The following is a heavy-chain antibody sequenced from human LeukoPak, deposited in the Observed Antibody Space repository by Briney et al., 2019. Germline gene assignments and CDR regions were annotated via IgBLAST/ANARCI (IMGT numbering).Heavy chain of an antibody. CDR3: ASSLWGAAAGHNWFDP. V-gene: IGHV4-31*03. Sequence: SETLSLTCTVSGGSISSGGYYWSWIRQHPGKGLEWIGYIYYSGSTYYNPSLKSRVTISVDRSKNQFSLKLSSVTAADTAVYYCASSLWGAAAGHNWFDPWGQGTLVTVSS. CDR2: IYYSGST. CDR1: GGSISSGGYY. J-gene: IGHJ5*02. D-gene: IGHD6-13*01.